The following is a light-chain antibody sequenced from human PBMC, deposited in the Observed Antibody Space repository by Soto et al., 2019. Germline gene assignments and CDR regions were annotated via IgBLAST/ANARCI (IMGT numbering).Light chain of an antibody. CDR3: AAWDDSLNGGV. CDR1: SSNIGSNT. CDR2: SNN. Sequence: QSVLTQPPSASGTPGQRVTISCSGSSSNIGSNTVNWYQQLPGTAPKLLIYSNNQRPSGVPDLFSGSKSGTSASLAISGLQSEDEADYYCAAWDDSLNGGVFGGGTKLTVL. J-gene: IGLJ2*01. V-gene: IGLV1-44*01.